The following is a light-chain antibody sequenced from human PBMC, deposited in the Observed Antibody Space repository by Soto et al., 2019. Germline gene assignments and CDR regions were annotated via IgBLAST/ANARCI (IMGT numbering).Light chain of an antibody. Sequence: DIQRTQSPSTLSGSVGDRVTITCRASQTIGSWLAWYQQKPGKAPKLLIYKASHLESGVPSRFSGSGSGTEFTLTISSLQPGDFATYYCQHYNTYPWTFGHGTKV. CDR3: QHYNTYPWT. CDR2: KAS. J-gene: IGKJ1*01. V-gene: IGKV1-5*03. CDR1: QTIGSW.